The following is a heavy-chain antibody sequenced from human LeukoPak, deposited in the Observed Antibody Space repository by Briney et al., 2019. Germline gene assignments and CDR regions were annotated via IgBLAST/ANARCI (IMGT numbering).Heavy chain of an antibody. CDR1: GFTFSSYG. D-gene: IGHD1-1*01. V-gene: IGHV3-23*01. J-gene: IGHJ6*03. CDR3: ARAGGTGTIYMDV. CDR2: ISGSGGST. Sequence: GGSLRLSCAASGFTFSSYGMSWVRQVPGKGLEWVSAISGSGGSTYYADSVKGRFTISRDNSKNTLYLQMNSLRAEDTAVYYCARAGGTGTIYMDVWGKGTTVTISS.